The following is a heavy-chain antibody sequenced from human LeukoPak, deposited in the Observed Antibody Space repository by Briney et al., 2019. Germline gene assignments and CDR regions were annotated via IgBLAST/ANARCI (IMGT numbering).Heavy chain of an antibody. CDR3: ARCTTGRTFGSLREIKRSREIDY. CDR2: ISSDGSNK. CDR1: GFTFSSYA. D-gene: IGHD1-1*01. Sequence: GRSRRLSCAASGFTFSSYAMHWVRQAPGKGLEWVAVISSDGSNKYYADSMKGRFAISRDNSKNTLYLQMNSLRVEDTAVYYCARCTTGRTFGSLREIKRSREIDYWGQGTLVTVSS. J-gene: IGHJ4*02. V-gene: IGHV3-30*09.